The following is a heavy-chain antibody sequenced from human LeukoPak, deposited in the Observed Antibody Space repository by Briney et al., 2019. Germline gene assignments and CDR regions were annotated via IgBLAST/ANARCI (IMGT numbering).Heavy chain of an antibody. D-gene: IGHD3-3*01. CDR3: ARGYDFWSGYPNSYYYYGMDV. CDR1: GGSFSGYY. J-gene: IGHJ6*02. CDR2: INHSGST. V-gene: IGHV4-34*01. Sequence: SETLSLTCAVYGGSFSGYYWSWIRQPPGKGLEWIGEINHSGSTNYNPSLKSRVTISVDTSKNQFSLKLSSVTAADTAVYYCARGYDFWSGYPNSYYYYGMDVWGQGATVTVSS.